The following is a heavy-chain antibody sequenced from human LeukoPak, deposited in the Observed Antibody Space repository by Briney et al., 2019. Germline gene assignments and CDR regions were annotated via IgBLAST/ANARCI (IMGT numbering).Heavy chain of an antibody. V-gene: IGHV4-39*01. D-gene: IGHD5-18*01. CDR3: ARHKDAAMVTTFDF. J-gene: IGHJ4*02. Sequence: NPSETLSLTCTVSGGSISSSSYYWGWIRQPPGKGLEWIGSIYYTGSTYYNPSLKSRVTISGDTSKNQFSLRLSSVTAADTAVYSCARHKDAAMVTTFDFWGQGTLVTVSS. CDR2: IYYTGST. CDR1: GGSISSSSYY.